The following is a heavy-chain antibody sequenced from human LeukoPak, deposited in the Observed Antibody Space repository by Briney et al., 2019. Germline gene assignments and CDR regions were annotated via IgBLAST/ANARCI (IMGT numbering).Heavy chain of an antibody. V-gene: IGHV3-48*03. Sequence: GGSLRLSCAASGFTFSSYEMNWVRQAPGKGLEWVSYISSSGSTIYYADSVKGRFTISRDNAKNSLYLQMNSLRAEDTAVYYCARGEGWYENWFDPWGQGTLVTVSS. J-gene: IGHJ5*02. CDR1: GFTFSSYE. D-gene: IGHD6-19*01. CDR2: ISSSGSTI. CDR3: ARGEGWYENWFDP.